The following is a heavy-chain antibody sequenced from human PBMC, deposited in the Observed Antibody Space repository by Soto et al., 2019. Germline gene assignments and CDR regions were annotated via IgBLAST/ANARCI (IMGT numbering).Heavy chain of an antibody. J-gene: IGHJ6*02. CDR1: GGSVSSGSYY. Sequence: SETLSLTCTVSGGSVSSGSYYWSWIRQPPGKGLEWIGYIYYSGSTNYNPSLKSRVTISVDTSKNQFSLKLSSVTAADTAVYYCARDRLEYDFWSGYYPTYYYYYGMDVWGQGTTVTVSS. CDR2: IYYSGST. V-gene: IGHV4-61*01. CDR3: ARDRLEYDFWSGYYPTYYYYYGMDV. D-gene: IGHD3-3*01.